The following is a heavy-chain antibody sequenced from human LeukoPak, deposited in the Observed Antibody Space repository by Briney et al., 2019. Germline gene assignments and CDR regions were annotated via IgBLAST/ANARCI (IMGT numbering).Heavy chain of an antibody. CDR1: GDSISSYY. CDR2: IYYSGST. V-gene: IGHV4-59*08. Sequence: SETLSLTCNVSGDSISSYYWSWIRQPPGGGLEWIGYIYYSGSTNYNPSPKSRVTISVDTSKNQFSLKLSSVTAADTAVYYCARHTSMAHFDYWGQGTLVTVSA. J-gene: IGHJ4*02. D-gene: IGHD1-1*01. CDR3: ARHTSMAHFDY.